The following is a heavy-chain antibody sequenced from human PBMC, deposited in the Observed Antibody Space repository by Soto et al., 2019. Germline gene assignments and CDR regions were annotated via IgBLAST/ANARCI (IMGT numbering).Heavy chain of an antibody. J-gene: IGHJ1*01. V-gene: IGHV3-23*01. CDR3: AKDAGHILTGYYNAEYFQH. D-gene: IGHD3-9*01. CDR1: GFTFSSYA. CDR2: ISGSGGST. Sequence: GGSLRLSCAASGFTFSSYAMSWVRQAPGKGLEWVSAISGSGGSTYYADSVKGRFTSSRDNSKNTLYLQMNSLRAEDTAVYYCAKDAGHILTGYYNAEYFQHWGQGTLVTVSS.